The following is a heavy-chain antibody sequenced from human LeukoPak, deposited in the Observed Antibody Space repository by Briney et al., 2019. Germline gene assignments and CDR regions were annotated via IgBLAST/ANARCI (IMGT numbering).Heavy chain of an antibody. CDR3: ARVRSFFYDDSGYYYPKYYFDY. CDR1: GFTFTSYW. CDR2: MNPDGSEK. V-gene: IGHV3-7*01. J-gene: IGHJ4*02. Sequence: GGYLRLSCVGSGFTFTSYWMTWVRQAPGKGLEWVANMNPDGSEKHYVDSVKGRFTISRDNAKNSLFLQMNSLRAEDTAVYFCARVRSFFYDDSGYYYPKYYFDYWGQGALVTVSS. D-gene: IGHD3-22*01.